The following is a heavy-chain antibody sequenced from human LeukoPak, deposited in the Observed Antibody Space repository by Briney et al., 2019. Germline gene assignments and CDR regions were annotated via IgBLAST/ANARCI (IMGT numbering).Heavy chain of an antibody. CDR1: GYTFTNYY. CDR3: AALEAIRYCSGDSCYRPDYYYMDV. J-gene: IGHJ6*03. Sequence: ASVKVSCKASGYTFTNYYIHWVRQAPGQGLEWMGIINPSGGSTSYAQKFQGRVTMTRDMSTSTVYMELSSLRYEDTAVYYCAALEAIRYCSGDSCYRPDYYYMDVWAKGTTVTVSS. CDR2: INPSGGST. D-gene: IGHD2-15*01. V-gene: IGHV1-46*01.